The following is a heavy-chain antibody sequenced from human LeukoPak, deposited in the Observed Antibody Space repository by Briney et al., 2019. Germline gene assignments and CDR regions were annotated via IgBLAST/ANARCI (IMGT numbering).Heavy chain of an antibody. CDR1: DASVSSDNYY. CDR2: VYYSGST. Sequence: SETPSLTCTVSDASVSSDNYYWSWIRQPPGTGLEYIGYVYYSGSTYYNPSLTSQVTISVDTSKNHFSLNLSSVTAADTAVYYCARRKAIRPRDYYFDYWGQGTLVTVSS. J-gene: IGHJ4*02. D-gene: IGHD6-6*01. CDR3: ARRKAIRPRDYYFDY. V-gene: IGHV4-61*03.